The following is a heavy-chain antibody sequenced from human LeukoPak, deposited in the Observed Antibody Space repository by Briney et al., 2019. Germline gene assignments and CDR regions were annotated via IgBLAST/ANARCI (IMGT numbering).Heavy chain of an antibody. V-gene: IGHV1-2*02. CDR2: INPNTGDT. J-gene: IGHJ5*02. CDR1: GYTFTGYY. Sequence: ASVKVSCKASGYTFTGYYMHWVRQAPGQGPEWIGWINPNTGDTNYAPKFQGRVTMIKDTSTNSAYMELNKLTSDDTAVYYCGRGNKSFDPWGQGTLVTVSS. CDR3: GRGNKSFDP.